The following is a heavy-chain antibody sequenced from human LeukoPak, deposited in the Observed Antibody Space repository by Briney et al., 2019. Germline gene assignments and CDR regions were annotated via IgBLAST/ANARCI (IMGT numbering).Heavy chain of an antibody. J-gene: IGHJ4*02. D-gene: IGHD3-3*01. CDR3: AKSSLEWLLPYYFDY. CDR2: ISGSGGST. CDR1: GFTFSGYA. Sequence: PGGSLRLSCAASGFTFSGYAMSWVRQAPGKGLEWVSAISGSGGSTYYADSVKGRFTISRDNSKNTLYLQMNSLRAEDTAVYYCAKSSLEWLLPYYFDYWGQGTLVTVSS. V-gene: IGHV3-23*01.